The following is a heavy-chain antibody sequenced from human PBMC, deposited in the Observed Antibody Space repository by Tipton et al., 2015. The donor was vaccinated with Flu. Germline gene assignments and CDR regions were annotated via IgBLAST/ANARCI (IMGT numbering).Heavy chain of an antibody. Sequence: SLRLSCAASGFTVNSSYMTWVRQAPGKGLEWVSVIYSDGTTYYADSVKGRFTISRDISKNTLNLQMNSLRVEDTAVYYCAREGGYDFWSGYYPYAMDVWGQGTTVTVSS. V-gene: IGHV3-53*01. D-gene: IGHD3-3*01. CDR3: AREGGYDFWSGYYPYAMDV. J-gene: IGHJ6*02. CDR2: IYSDGTT. CDR1: GFTVNSSY.